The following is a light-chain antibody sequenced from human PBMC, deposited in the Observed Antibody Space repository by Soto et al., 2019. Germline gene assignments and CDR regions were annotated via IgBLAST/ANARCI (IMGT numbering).Light chain of an antibody. Sequence: DFVMTQAPDSLAVSLGERATINCKSSQSLLYSSNNKNYLAWYQQKPGQPPELLLYWASTRQSGVPGRFSGSGSGTDFTLTISSLQAEDVAVYYCQQYYSTPYSFGQGTKLEIK. CDR2: WAS. J-gene: IGKJ2*01. CDR3: QQYYSTPYS. CDR1: QSLLYSSNNKNY. V-gene: IGKV4-1*01.